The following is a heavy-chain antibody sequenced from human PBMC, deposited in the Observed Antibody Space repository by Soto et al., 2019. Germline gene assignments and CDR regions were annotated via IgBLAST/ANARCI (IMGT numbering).Heavy chain of an antibody. Sequence: QVQLEQSGAEVKKPGASVKVSCKASGYIFINYGISWVRQAPGQGLEWMGWVSPYNGDTNYAQKFQGRVTMTTDPSTSTAYLELRSLRSDDTAVYYCARDSEGMQLRLLGNWGQGTLVTVSS. CDR1: GYIFINYG. D-gene: IGHD1-26*01. V-gene: IGHV1-18*01. J-gene: IGHJ4*02. CDR3: ARDSEGMQLRLLGN. CDR2: VSPYNGDT.